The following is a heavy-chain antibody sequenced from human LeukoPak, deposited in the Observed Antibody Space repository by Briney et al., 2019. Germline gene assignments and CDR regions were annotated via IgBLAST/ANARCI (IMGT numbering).Heavy chain of an antibody. Sequence: GGSPRLSCVASGFTFSSYVIHWVRQAPGKGLEYVSSISSDGASTYYTNSVKGRFTISRDNSKNTVYLQMGSLRAEDTAVYFCARRTSVYPDYWGQGTLVTVSS. D-gene: IGHD2-8*01. CDR2: ISSDGAST. J-gene: IGHJ4*02. CDR3: ARRTSVYPDY. V-gene: IGHV3-64*01. CDR1: GFTFSSYV.